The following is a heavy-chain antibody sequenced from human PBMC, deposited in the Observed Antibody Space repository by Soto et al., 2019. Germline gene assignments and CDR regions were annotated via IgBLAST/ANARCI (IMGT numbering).Heavy chain of an antibody. CDR3: ARERGGYSSDY. CDR2: INGDGSYT. J-gene: IGHJ4*02. Sequence: GGSLRLSCVASGFTFRGYWMHWIRQVPGKGLIWVSRINGDGSYTNYADSVKGRFTISRDNAKNTLYLQMNSLRAEDTAVYYCARERGGYSSDYWGQGTLVTVSS. CDR1: GFTFRGYW. D-gene: IGHD2-15*01. V-gene: IGHV3-74*01.